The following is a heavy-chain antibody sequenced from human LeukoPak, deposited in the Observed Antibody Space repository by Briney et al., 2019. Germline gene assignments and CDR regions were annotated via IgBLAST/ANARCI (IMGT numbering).Heavy chain of an antibody. CDR3: ARHGTVTHRFDY. CDR1: GGSMSSSSYY. Sequence: PSGTLSLTCAVSGGSMSSSSYYWGWIRQPPGKGLEWIGSIYYSGSTYYNPSLKSRVTISVDSSKNQCSLKLSSVTAADTAVYYCARHGTVTHRFDYWGQGTLVTVSS. CDR2: IYYSGST. J-gene: IGHJ4*02. V-gene: IGHV4-39*01. D-gene: IGHD4-17*01.